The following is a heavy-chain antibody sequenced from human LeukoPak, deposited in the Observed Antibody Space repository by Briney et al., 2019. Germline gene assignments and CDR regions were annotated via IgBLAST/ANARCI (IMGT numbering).Heavy chain of an antibody. Sequence: PGASLRLSCAASGFTFSIYAMGWVRQAPGKGLEWVSAISGSGGSTYYADSVKGRFTISRNNSKNTLYLQMNSLRAEDTAVYYCAKSPRLTGYSDPWGQGTLVTVTS. J-gene: IGHJ5*02. CDR2: ISGSGGST. CDR3: AKSPRLTGYSDP. D-gene: IGHD3-9*01. V-gene: IGHV3-23*01. CDR1: GFTFSIYA.